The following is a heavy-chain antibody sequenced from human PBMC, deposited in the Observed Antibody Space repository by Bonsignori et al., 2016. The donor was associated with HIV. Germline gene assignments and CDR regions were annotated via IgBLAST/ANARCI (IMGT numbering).Heavy chain of an antibody. CDR2: LYTGGRT. D-gene: IGHD3-3*01. V-gene: IGHV4-4*07. CDR3: ATRITIFGVANSPQDFMDV. J-gene: IGHJ6*03. CDR1: NGSINSIY. Sequence: SETLSLTCSVSNGSINSIYYSWIRRPAGKGLEWIGRLYTGGRTNFNPSLKSRVTMSLDTSKSQFSLKLRSVTDADTAVYYCATRITIFGVANSPQDFMDVWGKGTTVTVSS.